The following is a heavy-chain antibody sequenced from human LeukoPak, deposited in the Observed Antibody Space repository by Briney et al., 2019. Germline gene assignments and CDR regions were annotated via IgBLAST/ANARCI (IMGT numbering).Heavy chain of an antibody. D-gene: IGHD6-13*01. CDR2: INHSGST. CDR3: ARVYYSNSYDYWYFDL. Sequence: SETLSLTCAVYGGSFSGYYWSWIRQPPGKGLEWIGEINHSGSTNYNPSLKSRVTISVDTSKNQFSLKLSSVTAADTAVYYCARVYYSNSYDYWYFDLWGRGTLDTVSS. CDR1: GGSFSGYY. V-gene: IGHV4-34*01. J-gene: IGHJ2*01.